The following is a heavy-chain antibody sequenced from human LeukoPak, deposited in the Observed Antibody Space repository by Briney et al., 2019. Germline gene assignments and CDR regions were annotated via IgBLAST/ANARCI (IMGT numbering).Heavy chain of an antibody. CDR3: ARGLRQRIAAAGTRFDY. V-gene: IGHV4-34*01. CDR2: INHSGST. CDR1: GGSFSGYY. Sequence: SETLSLTCAVYGGSFSGYYWSWIRQPPGKGLEWIREINHSGSTNYNPSLKSRVTISVDTSKNQFSLKLSSVTAADTAVYYCARGLRQRIAAAGTRFDYWGQGTLVTVSS. J-gene: IGHJ4*02. D-gene: IGHD6-13*01.